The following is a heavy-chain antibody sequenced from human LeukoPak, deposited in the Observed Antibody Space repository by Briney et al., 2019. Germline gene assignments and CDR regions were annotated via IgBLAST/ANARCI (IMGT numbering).Heavy chain of an antibody. CDR3: AKDIWAVAGTAPFDY. CDR2: ISFDGSNE. CDR1: GFTFSNYG. J-gene: IGHJ4*02. Sequence: PGGSLRLSCVASGFTFSNYGMHWVRQAPGKGLEWVAVISFDGSNEYYVDSVKGRFTISRDNSKNTLYLQMNSLRAEDTAVYYCAKDIWAVAGTAPFDYWGQGTLVTVSS. V-gene: IGHV3-30*18. D-gene: IGHD6-19*01.